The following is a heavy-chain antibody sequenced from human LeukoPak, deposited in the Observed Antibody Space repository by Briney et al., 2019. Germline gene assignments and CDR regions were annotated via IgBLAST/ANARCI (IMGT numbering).Heavy chain of an antibody. J-gene: IGHJ4*02. CDR3: AKGQGYCSGSSCYTRIFDQ. V-gene: IGHV3-23*01. D-gene: IGHD2-2*02. Sequence: PGGSLRLSCAASGITFSSCAMSWVRQAPGEGLQWVSIISDSGGAIFYADSVKGRFTISRDNAKNTLYLQMNSLRAEDTAVYYCAKGQGYCSGSSCYTRIFDQWGQGTLVTVSS. CDR2: ISDSGGAI. CDR1: GITFSSCA.